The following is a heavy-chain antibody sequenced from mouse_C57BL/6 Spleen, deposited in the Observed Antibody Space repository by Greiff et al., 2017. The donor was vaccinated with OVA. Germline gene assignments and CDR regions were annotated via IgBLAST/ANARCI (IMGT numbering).Heavy chain of an antibody. D-gene: IGHD2-12*01. CDR1: GYAFSSYW. Sequence: QVQLQQSGAELVKPGASVKISCKASGYAFSSYWMNWVKQRPGKGLEWIGQIYPGDGDTTYNGKFKGKATLTADKSSSTAYMQLSSLTSEDYAVYFCARRKRPRWYFDVWGTGTTVTVSS. CDR3: ARRKRPRWYFDV. CDR2: IYPGDGDT. J-gene: IGHJ1*03. V-gene: IGHV1-80*01.